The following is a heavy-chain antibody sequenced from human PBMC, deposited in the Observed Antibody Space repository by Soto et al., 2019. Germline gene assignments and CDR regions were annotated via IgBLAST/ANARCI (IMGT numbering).Heavy chain of an antibody. V-gene: IGHV1-18*01. Sequence: ASVKVSCKASGYTFTSYGISWVRQAPGQGLEWMGWISAYNGNTNYAQKLQGRVTMTTDTSTSTAYMELRSLRSDDTAVYYCETSIAVAGQFDYWGQRTLVTVSS. CDR2: ISAYNGNT. CDR1: GYTFTSYG. D-gene: IGHD6-19*01. J-gene: IGHJ4*02. CDR3: ETSIAVAGQFDY.